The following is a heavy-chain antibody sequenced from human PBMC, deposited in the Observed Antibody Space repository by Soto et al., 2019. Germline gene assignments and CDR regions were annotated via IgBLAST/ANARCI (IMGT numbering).Heavy chain of an antibody. CDR2: IIPILGIA. J-gene: IGHJ4*02. CDR1: GGTFSSYT. D-gene: IGHD6-13*01. V-gene: IGHV1-69*08. Sequence: QVQLVQSRAEVKKPGSSVKVSCKASGGTFSSYTISWVRQAPGQGLEWMGRIIPILGIANYAQKFQGRVTITADKSTSTAYMELSSLRSEDTAVYYCARDLGSSSSGVYWGQGTLVTVSS. CDR3: ARDLGSSSSGVY.